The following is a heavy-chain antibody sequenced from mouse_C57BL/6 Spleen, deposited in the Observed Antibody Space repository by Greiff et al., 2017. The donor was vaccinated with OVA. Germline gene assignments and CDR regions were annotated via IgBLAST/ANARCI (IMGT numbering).Heavy chain of an antibody. V-gene: IGHV1-55*01. J-gene: IGHJ4*01. CDR2: IYPGSGST. CDR3: ARWGDYDDYYAMDY. Sequence: VQLQQPGAELVKPGASVKMSCKASGYTFTSYWITWVKQRPGQGLEWIGDIYPGSGSTNYNEKFKSKATLTVDTSSSTAYMQLSSLTSEDSAVYYGARWGDYDDYYAMDYWGQGTSVTVSS. D-gene: IGHD2-4*01. CDR1: GYTFTSYW.